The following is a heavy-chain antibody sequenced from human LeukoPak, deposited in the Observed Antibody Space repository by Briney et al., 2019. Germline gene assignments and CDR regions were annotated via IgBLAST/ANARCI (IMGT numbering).Heavy chain of an antibody. V-gene: IGHV1-18*01. D-gene: IGHD6-13*01. CDR3: ARSPRSIAAAGTSVWFDP. Sequence: GASVNVSCKASGYTFTSYGISWVRQAPGQGLEWMGWISAYNGNTNYAQKLQGRVTMTTDTSTSTAYMELRSLRSDDTAVYYCARSPRSIAAAGTSVWFDPWGQGTLVTVSS. CDR1: GYTFTSYG. CDR2: ISAYNGNT. J-gene: IGHJ5*02.